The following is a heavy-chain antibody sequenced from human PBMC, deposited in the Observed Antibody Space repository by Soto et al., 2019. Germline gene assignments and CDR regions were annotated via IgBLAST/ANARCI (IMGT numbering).Heavy chain of an antibody. D-gene: IGHD5-18*01. CDR2: ISGSGGST. Sequence: GSLRLSCAASGFTFSSYAMSWVRQAPGKGLEWVSAISGSGGSTYYADSVKGRFTISRDNSKNTLYLQMNSLRAEDTAVYYCAKDGRMGTAMVTYSDYWGQGTLVTVSS. J-gene: IGHJ4*02. CDR1: GFTFSSYA. CDR3: AKDGRMGTAMVTYSDY. V-gene: IGHV3-23*01.